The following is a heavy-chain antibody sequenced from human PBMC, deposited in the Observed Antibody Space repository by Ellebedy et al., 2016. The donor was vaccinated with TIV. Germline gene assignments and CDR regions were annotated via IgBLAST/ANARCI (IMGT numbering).Heavy chain of an antibody. Sequence: PGGSLRLSCAGSGFTFSSYGMSWVRQAPGKGLEWVANINKDGSETYYVDSVKGRFTISRDNAKKSLYLQMNSLTAEDTAVYYCVRYVAAFDIWGQGTMVTVSS. J-gene: IGHJ3*02. CDR2: INKDGSET. CDR3: VRYVAAFDI. CDR1: GFTFSSYG. V-gene: IGHV3-7*03. D-gene: IGHD3-16*01.